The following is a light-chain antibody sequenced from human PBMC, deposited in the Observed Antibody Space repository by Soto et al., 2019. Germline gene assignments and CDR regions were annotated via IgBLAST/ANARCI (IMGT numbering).Light chain of an antibody. Sequence: QPVLTQSPSASASLGASVKLTCTLSSGHSSYAIAWHQQQPEKGPRYLMNLNSDGSHSKGDGIPDRFSGSSSGAERYLTISCLQSEDEADYYCQTWVAGIYVFGTGTKVTVL. CDR2: LNSDGSH. CDR1: SGHSSYA. CDR3: QTWVAGIYV. V-gene: IGLV4-69*01. J-gene: IGLJ1*01.